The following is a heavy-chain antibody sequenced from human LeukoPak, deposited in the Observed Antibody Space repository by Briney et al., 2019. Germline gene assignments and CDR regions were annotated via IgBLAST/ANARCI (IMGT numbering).Heavy chain of an antibody. J-gene: IGHJ6*03. D-gene: IGHD3-10*01. V-gene: IGHV5-51*01. CDR2: VYPGDSDT. CDR3: ARAVVEVRGVSYYYMDV. CDR1: GYSFTSYW. Sequence: GESLKISCKGSGYSFTSYWIGWVRQMPGKGLEWMGIVYPGDSDTRYSPSFQGQVTISADKSISTAYLQWSSLKASDTAMYYCARAVVEVRGVSYYYMDVWGKGTTVTISS.